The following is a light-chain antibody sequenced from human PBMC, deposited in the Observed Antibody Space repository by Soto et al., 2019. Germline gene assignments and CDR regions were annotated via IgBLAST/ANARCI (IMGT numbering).Light chain of an antibody. J-gene: IGLJ1*01. CDR2: EVS. Sequence: QSALTQPASVSGSPGQSITISCTGTSSDVGSYNLVSWYQQHPGKAPKLMIYEVSKRPSGVSNRFSGSKSGNTASLTISGLQAEDEADYYCCSYAGSSTSRLYVFGTGTQLTVL. V-gene: IGLV2-23*02. CDR1: SSDVGSYNL. CDR3: CSYAGSSTSRLYV.